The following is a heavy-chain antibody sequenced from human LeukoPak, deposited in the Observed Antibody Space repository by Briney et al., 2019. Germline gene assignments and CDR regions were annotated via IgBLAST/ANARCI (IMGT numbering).Heavy chain of an antibody. CDR1: AFTFDDYG. V-gene: IGHV3-20*04. Sequence: GGSLTLSCAPSAFTFDDYGMSCVRQAPGNWLEWDSGINWNGGSTSYADSVKGRFTISRDKAKKSLYLQMSSLRAEDTALYCCARDSSRLLWFGELLYGTYYFDYWGQGTLVTVSS. J-gene: IGHJ4*02. CDR2: INWNGGST. D-gene: IGHD3-10*01. CDR3: ARDSSRLLWFGELLYGTYYFDY.